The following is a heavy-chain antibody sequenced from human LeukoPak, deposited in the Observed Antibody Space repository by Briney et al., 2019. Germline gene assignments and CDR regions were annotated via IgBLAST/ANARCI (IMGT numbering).Heavy chain of an antibody. CDR2: INSDGSST. CDR1: GFTFSSYW. D-gene: IGHD3-9*01. V-gene: IGHV3-74*01. Sequence: GGSLRLSCAASGFTFSSYWMHWVRQAPGKGLVWVSRINSDGSSTSYADSVRGRFSISRDNAKNTLYLQMNSLRAEDTAVYYCARVGKNYDILTGYYYYYMDVWGKGTTVTISS. CDR3: ARVGKNYDILTGYYYYYMDV. J-gene: IGHJ6*03.